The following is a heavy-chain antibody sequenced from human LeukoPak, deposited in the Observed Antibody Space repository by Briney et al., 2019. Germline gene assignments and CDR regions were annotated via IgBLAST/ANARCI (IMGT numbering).Heavy chain of an antibody. CDR1: GDSMISTNW. CDR2: IYHTGST. J-gene: IGHJ4*02. Sequence: SETLSLTCAVSGDSMISTNWWSWVRQPPGKGLELIGEIYHTGSTNYNPSLQSRVTISIDKSKNQFSLRLSSVTAADTAFYYCARRGGFFDFWGQGTLVTVSS. V-gene: IGHV4-4*02. CDR3: ARRGGFFDF. D-gene: IGHD3-16*01.